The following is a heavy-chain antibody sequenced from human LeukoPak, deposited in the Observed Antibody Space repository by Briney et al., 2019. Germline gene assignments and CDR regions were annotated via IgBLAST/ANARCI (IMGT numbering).Heavy chain of an antibody. J-gene: IGHJ4*02. CDR3: ARVDFWSGYSYYFDY. CDR2: IYSGGST. V-gene: IGHV3-53*01. D-gene: IGHD3-3*01. CDR1: GFTVSSNY. Sequence: GSLRLSCAASGFTVSSNYMSWVRQAPGKGLEWVSVIYSGGSTYYADSVKGRFTIPRDNSKNTLYLQMNSLRAEDTAVYYCARVDFWSGYSYYFDYWGQGTLVTVSS.